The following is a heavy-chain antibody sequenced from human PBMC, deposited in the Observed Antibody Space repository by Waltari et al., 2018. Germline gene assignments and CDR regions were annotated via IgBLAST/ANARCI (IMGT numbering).Heavy chain of an antibody. CDR2: FYSSEYI. V-gene: IGHV4-61*02. D-gene: IGHD7-27*01. CDR1: GDSINRTSFY. J-gene: IGHJ4*02. Sequence: QVQLQESGPGLVKPSQTLSLTCTVSGDSINRTSFYWNWVRQPAGKGLEWIGRFYSSEYINYNPSLKSRVTISRDTSKKQFFLKLTSVTAADTAFYYCAREVTKVELGRRLPHFFDSWGQGTLVTVSS. CDR3: AREVTKVELGRRLPHFFDS.